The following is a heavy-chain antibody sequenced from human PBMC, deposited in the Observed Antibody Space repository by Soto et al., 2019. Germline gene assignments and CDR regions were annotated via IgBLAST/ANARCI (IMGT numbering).Heavy chain of an antibody. J-gene: IGHJ4*02. Sequence: SVKVSCKASGGTFSSYAISWVRQAPGQGLEWMGGIIPIFGTANYAQKFQGRVTITADESTSTAYMELSSLRSEDTAVYYCARGATYYYDSSGYWDFDYWGQGTLVTVSS. V-gene: IGHV1-69*13. CDR1: GGTFSSYA. D-gene: IGHD3-22*01. CDR2: IIPIFGTA. CDR3: ARGATYYYDSSGYWDFDY.